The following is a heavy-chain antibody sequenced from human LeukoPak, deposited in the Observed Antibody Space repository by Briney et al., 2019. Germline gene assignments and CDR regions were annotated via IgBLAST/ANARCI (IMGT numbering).Heavy chain of an antibody. V-gene: IGHV4-39*07. Sequence: PSETLSLTCTVSGGSISSSSYYWGWIRQPPGKGLEWIGSIYYSGSTYYNPSLKSRVTISVDTSKNQFSLKLSSVTAADTAVYYCARVHYGDYPFGYWGQGTLVTVSS. J-gene: IGHJ4*02. CDR1: GGSISSSSYY. CDR3: ARVHYGDYPFGY. CDR2: IYYSGST. D-gene: IGHD4-17*01.